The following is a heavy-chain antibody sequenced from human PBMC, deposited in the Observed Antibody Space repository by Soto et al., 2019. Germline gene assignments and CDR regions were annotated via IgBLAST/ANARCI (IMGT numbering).Heavy chain of an antibody. J-gene: IGHJ6*02. CDR2: MKPNSGNT. CDR3: AREGVRGMDV. Sequence: QVQLVQSGAEVKKPGASVKVSCKASGYTFTSYDINWVRQATGQGLEWMGWMKPNSGNTGYAQKFKGSVTMTRNTSKSTTDTELSSARSDDTGVYYCAREGVRGMDVWGQGTTVTVSS. CDR1: GYTFTSYD. V-gene: IGHV1-8*01. D-gene: IGHD3-16*01.